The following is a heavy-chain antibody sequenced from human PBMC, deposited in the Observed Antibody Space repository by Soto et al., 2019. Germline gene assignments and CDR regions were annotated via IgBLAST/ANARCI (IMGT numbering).Heavy chain of an antibody. Sequence: VQLVQSGAEVKKPGASVRISCTASGISYTTYAIHWVRQAPGQGLEWMGWINAGNGDTRYSQRFQGRVTLTRDTSATTTYMDLSSPRSEDTSIYYCARAISGYVTWGQGTLVTVSS. D-gene: IGHD5-12*01. J-gene: IGHJ4*02. CDR3: ARAISGYVT. CDR1: GISYTTYA. CDR2: INAGNGDT. V-gene: IGHV1-3*01.